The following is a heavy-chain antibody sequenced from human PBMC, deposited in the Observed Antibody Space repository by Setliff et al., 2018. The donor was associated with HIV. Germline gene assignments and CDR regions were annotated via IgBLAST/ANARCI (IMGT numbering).Heavy chain of an antibody. CDR3: ARDDGGYNYAEAFDV. V-gene: IGHV1-69*05. CDR2: IIPIFGTA. Sequence: ASVKVSCKASGGTFNSYALSWVRQAPGQGLEWMGGIIPIFGTANYAQKFQGRVSLTIDTSASTAYMELRSLRSDDTAVYYCARDDGGYNYAEAFDVWGQGTMVTVSS. D-gene: IGHD3-16*01. CDR1: GGTFNSYA. J-gene: IGHJ3*01.